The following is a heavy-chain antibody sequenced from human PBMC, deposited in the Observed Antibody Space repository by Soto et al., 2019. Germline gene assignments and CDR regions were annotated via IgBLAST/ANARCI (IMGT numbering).Heavy chain of an antibody. V-gene: IGHV3-15*01. CDR1: GFTFSNAW. D-gene: IGHD6-19*01. Sequence: EVQLVESGGGLVKPGGSLRLSCAASGFTFSNAWMSWVRQAPGKGLEWVGRIKSKTDGGTTDYAAPVKGRFTISRDDSKNTLYLQMNSLKTEDTAVYYCTTDPYRRLGLDYWGQGTLVTVSS. CDR3: TTDPYRRLGLDY. CDR2: IKSKTDGGTT. J-gene: IGHJ4*02.